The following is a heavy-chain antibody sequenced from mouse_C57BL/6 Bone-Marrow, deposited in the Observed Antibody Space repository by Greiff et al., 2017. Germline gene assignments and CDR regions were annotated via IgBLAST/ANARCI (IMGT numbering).Heavy chain of an antibody. CDR1: GYTFTSYW. J-gene: IGHJ4*01. V-gene: IGHV1-55*01. CDR2: IYPGSGST. CDR3: ARMGDWDQKDYAMDY. Sequence: VQLQQPGAELVKPGASVKMSCKASGYTFTSYWLTWVKQRPGQGLEWIGDIYPGSGSTNYNEKFKSKATLTVDTSSSAAYMQLSSLTSEDSAVYYCARMGDWDQKDYAMDYWGQGTSVTVSS. D-gene: IGHD4-1*01.